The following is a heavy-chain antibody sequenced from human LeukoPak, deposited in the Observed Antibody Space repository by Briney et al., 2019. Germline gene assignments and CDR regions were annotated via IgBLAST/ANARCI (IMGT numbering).Heavy chain of an antibody. D-gene: IGHD1-26*01. J-gene: IGHJ4*02. CDR3: AKSRGESRGASNY. Sequence: GGSLRLPCAASGFTFSSYAMNWVRQAPGKGLEWVSFISGSGDTTYYADSVKGRFTISRDNSKNTLYLQMNSLRAEDTAVYYCAKSRGESRGASNYRGQGTLVTVSS. V-gene: IGHV3-23*01. CDR2: ISGSGDTT. CDR1: GFTFSSYA.